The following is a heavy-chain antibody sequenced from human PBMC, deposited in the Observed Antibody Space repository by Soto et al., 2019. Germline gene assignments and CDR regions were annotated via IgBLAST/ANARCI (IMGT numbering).Heavy chain of an antibody. CDR1: GYTFTSYG. V-gene: IGHV1-18*01. D-gene: IGHD2-2*01. Sequence: ASVKVSYKASGYTFTSYGISWVRQAPGQGLEWMGWISAYNGNTNYAQKLQGRVTMTTDTSTSTAYMELRSLRSDDTAVYYCARYCSSTSCYGLYYYYGMDVWGQGTTVTVSS. CDR2: ISAYNGNT. CDR3: ARYCSSTSCYGLYYYYGMDV. J-gene: IGHJ6*02.